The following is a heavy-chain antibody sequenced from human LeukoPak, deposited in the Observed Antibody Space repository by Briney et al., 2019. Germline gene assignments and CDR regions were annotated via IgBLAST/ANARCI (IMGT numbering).Heavy chain of an antibody. V-gene: IGHV3-33*06. CDR2: IWYDGSNK. Sequence: PGGSLRLSCAASGFTFSSYGMHWVRQAPGKGLEWVAVIWYDGSNKYYADSVKGRFTISRDNSKNTLYLQMNSLRAEDTAVYYCAKAHYDILTGYLSDYCGQGTLVTVSS. CDR3: AKAHYDILTGYLSDY. J-gene: IGHJ4*02. D-gene: IGHD3-9*01. CDR1: GFTFSSYG.